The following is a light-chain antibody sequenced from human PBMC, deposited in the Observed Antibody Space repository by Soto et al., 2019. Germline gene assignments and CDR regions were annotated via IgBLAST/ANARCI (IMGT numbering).Light chain of an antibody. CDR1: QSISSW. V-gene: IGKV1-5*01. CDR3: QQYDNYPYT. Sequence: DIQMTQSPSTLSASVGDRVTITCRASQSISSWLAWYQQKPGKAPKLLIYDASTLASGVPSRFSGSGSGTEFTLTISSLPPDDFATYYCQQYDNYPYTFGQGTKLEIK. J-gene: IGKJ2*01. CDR2: DAS.